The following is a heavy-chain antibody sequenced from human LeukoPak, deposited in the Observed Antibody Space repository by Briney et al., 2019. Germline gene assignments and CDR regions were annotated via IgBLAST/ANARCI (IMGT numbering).Heavy chain of an antibody. CDR1: GGSISSSSYY. J-gene: IGHJ4*02. CDR3: AREGDGTYYYDSSGYPPGY. D-gene: IGHD3-22*01. Sequence: PSETLSLTCTVSGGSISSSSYYWGWIRQPPGKGLEWIGSIYYSGSTYYNPSLKSRVTISVDTSKNQFSLKLSSVTAADTAVYYCAREGDGTYYYDSSGYPPGYWGQGTLVTVSS. CDR2: IYYSGST. V-gene: IGHV4-39*07.